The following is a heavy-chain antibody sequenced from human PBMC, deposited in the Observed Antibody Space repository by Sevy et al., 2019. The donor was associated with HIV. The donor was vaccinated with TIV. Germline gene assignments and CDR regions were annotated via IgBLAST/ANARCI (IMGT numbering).Heavy chain of an antibody. J-gene: IGHJ4*02. D-gene: IGHD3-16*01. CDR3: TSNPYVGKISHYFDY. Sequence: GGSLRLSCAASGFTFSNAWMSWVRQAPGKGLEWVGRIKSKTDGGTTDYAAPVKGRFTISRDDSKNTLYLQMNSLKTEDTAVYYCTSNPYVGKISHYFDYWGQGTLVTVSS. V-gene: IGHV3-15*01. CDR1: GFTFSNAW. CDR2: IKSKTDGGTT.